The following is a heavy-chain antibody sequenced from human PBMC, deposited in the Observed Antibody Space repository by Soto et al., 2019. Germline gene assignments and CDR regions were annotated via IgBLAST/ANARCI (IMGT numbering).Heavy chain of an antibody. J-gene: IGHJ6*02. CDR2: ISAYNGNA. CDR1: GYTFTSYG. V-gene: IGHV1-18*01. CDR3: ARERPLGGGSYCMDV. Sequence: ASVKVSCKASGYTFTSYGISWVRQAPGQGLEWMGWISAYNGNANYAQKLQGRVTMTTDTSTSTAYMELSSLRSEDTAVYYCARERPLGGGSYCMDVWGQGTTVTVSS. D-gene: IGHD3-16*01.